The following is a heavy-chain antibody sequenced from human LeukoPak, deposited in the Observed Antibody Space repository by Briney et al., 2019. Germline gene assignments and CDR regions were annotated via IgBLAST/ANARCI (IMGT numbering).Heavy chain of an antibody. J-gene: IGHJ6*02. D-gene: IGHD3-22*01. CDR2: IYSDGRST. CDR1: GFTFSNYW. V-gene: IGHV3-74*01. CDR3: VRGDSSDRSYYYYGMDV. Sequence: GGSLRLSCEASGFTFSNYWMHWVRQAPGKGLVWVARIYSDGRSTRYADAVEGRVTVSRDNAKNTLHLQMNSLRVEDTAVYYCVRGDSSDRSYYYYGMDVWGQGTTVIVSS.